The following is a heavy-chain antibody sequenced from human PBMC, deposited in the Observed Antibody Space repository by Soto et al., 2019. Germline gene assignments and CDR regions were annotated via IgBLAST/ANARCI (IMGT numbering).Heavy chain of an antibody. CDR2: SHYRGTT. V-gene: IGHV4-30-4*01. D-gene: IGHD1-1*01. J-gene: IGHJ3*01. CDR1: GDSISGSDFY. CDR3: ARAGGTGTGNLDG. Sequence: QVGLQETGPGLVKPSQTLSLTCAVSGDSISGSDFYCDWVRQSPGKGLESIGYSHYRGTTYYNPSRKSRVPFSVDTSKNQFSLSMTSVTAADTAVYYCARAGGTGTGNLDGWGRGTMVIVSS.